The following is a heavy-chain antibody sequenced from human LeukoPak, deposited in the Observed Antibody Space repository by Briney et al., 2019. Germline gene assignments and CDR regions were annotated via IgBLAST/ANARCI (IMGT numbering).Heavy chain of an antibody. CDR3: ARQRYYYGSGSFTPPGDY. J-gene: IGHJ4*02. D-gene: IGHD3-10*01. V-gene: IGHV5-51*01. CDR1: GYSLTSYW. Sequence: LGESLKISCKGSGYSLTSYWIGWVRQMPGKGLEWMGIIYPGDSDTRYSPSFQGQVTISADKSISTAYLQWSSLKASDTAMYYCARQRYYYGSGSFTPPGDYWGQGTLVTVSS. CDR2: IYPGDSDT.